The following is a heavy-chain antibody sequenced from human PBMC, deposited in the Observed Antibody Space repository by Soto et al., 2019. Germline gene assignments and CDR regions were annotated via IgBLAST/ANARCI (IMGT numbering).Heavy chain of an antibody. V-gene: IGHV1-2*04. D-gene: IGHD2-2*01. CDR1: GYTFTGYY. CDR2: INPNSGGT. J-gene: IGHJ1*01. CDR3: ARGALLYCSYTSCYFEGPVQH. Sequence: GASVKVSCKASGYTFTGYYMHWVRQAPGQGLEWMGWINPNSGGTNYAQKFQGWVTMTRDTSISTAYMELSRLRSDDTAVYYCARGALLYCSYTSCYFEGPVQHSGQRTLVPVS.